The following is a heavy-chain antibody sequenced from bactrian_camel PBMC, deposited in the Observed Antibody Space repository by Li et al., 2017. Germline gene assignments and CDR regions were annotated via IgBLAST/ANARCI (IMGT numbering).Heavy chain of an antibody. CDR3: SINVHAPRVVPGIACAPQEY. Sequence: SLKLSCLVPRDTWRRFPNLCLAWFRQAPGKEREAVASIYSGGRGTYYADSVKGRFTMSRDNDWRTVYLQMNGLTPEDTAMYYCSINVHAPRVVPGIACAPQEYWGQGTQVTVS. V-gene: IGHV3-3*01. J-gene: IGHJ4*01. CDR1: RDTWRRFP. CDR2: IYSGGRGT. D-gene: IGHD2*01.